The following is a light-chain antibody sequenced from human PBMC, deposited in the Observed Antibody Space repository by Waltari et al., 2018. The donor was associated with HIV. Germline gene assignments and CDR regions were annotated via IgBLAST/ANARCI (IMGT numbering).Light chain of an antibody. CDR2: EVT. CDR1: RNDMGTYKH. V-gene: IGLV2-14*01. CDR3: SSYTSSTTVI. Sequence: QSALTQPASVSGSPGQSITISCTGSRNDMGTYKHVSWYQQHPGKAPKVLIYEVTNRPSGVSDRFSGSKSGNTASLVISGLQTDDDADYYCSSYTSSTTVIFGGGTTLTVL. J-gene: IGLJ2*01.